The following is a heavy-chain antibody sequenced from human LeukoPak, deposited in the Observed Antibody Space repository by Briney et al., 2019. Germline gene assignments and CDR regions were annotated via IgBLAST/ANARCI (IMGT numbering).Heavy chain of an antibody. J-gene: IGHJ2*01. D-gene: IGHD4-17*01. V-gene: IGHV5-51*01. CDR3: ASLAATTVTTNWYFDL. Sequence: GESLKISFKGSGYRFNSYWIGWVRTMPGKGLEWMGIIYPGDSDTRYSPSFQGQVTISADKSISTAYLQWSSLKASDTAMYYCASLAATTVTTNWYFDLWGRGTLVTVSS. CDR2: IYPGDSDT. CDR1: GYRFNSYW.